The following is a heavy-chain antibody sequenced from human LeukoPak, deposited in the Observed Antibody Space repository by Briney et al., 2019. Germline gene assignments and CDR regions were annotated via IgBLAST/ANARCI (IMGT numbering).Heavy chain of an antibody. CDR1: GFTFNSYL. V-gene: IGHV3-74*01. Sequence: GGSLRLSCAASGFTFNSYLMSWVRQAPGKGLVWVSRFDGDGATTSYEDSVKGRFTISRDNANNMVYLEMNSLRVEDTAVYYCTRDSGADRRYFDLWGRGTLVTVSS. J-gene: IGHJ2*01. CDR3: TRDSGADRRYFDL. CDR2: FDGDGATT. D-gene: IGHD7-27*01.